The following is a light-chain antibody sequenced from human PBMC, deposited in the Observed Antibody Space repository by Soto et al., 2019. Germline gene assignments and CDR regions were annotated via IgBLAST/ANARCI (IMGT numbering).Light chain of an antibody. CDR3: QPYGGRPPSP. V-gene: IGKV3-20*01. J-gene: IGKJ3*01. CDR1: QSISNN. CDR2: GAS. Sequence: EIVFTQSPGTLSLSPGERAILSCRASQSISNNLAWYRQKPGQAPKILIYGASTRATGIPDRLSGSGSGTVLKLTVTTQEPAELAVHYRQPYGGRPPSPCGPGT.